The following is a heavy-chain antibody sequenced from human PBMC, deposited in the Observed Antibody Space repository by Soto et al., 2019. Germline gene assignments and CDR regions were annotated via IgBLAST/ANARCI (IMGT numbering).Heavy chain of an antibody. CDR3: QRGGTGSPTWTQYYYYGMDV. CDR1: GFTFDSYW. D-gene: IGHD1-1*01. J-gene: IGHJ6*02. Sequence: GWSLRLSCAASGFTFDSYWMTWVRHAPGKGLEWVAHIKQDGGQTYYVDSVKGRFTISRDNAKTSLYLQMNSLRAEDTSVYFCQRGGTGSPTWTQYYYYGMDVWGPRPTATVSS. V-gene: IGHV3-7*01. CDR2: IKQDGGQT.